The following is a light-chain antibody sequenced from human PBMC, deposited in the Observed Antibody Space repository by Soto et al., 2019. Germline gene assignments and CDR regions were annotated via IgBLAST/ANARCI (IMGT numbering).Light chain of an antibody. CDR2: GTS. V-gene: IGKV1-39*01. J-gene: IGKJ1*01. Sequence: DIQMTQSPSSLSASVGDRVTITCRASQPIINDLNWYQQKSGRAPKLLIYGTSKLHSGVPSRFSGSGSATEFSLVISSLHPEDFGTYFCQQSYTTPWTFGRGTKV. CDR1: QPIIND. CDR3: QQSYTTPWT.